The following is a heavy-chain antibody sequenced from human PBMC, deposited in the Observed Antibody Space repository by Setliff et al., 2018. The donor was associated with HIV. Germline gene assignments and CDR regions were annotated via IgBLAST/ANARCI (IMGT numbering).Heavy chain of an antibody. J-gene: IGHJ4*02. CDR3: ATTSRSASHDY. Sequence: PGGSLRLSCAASGFTFSSYWMSWVRQAPGKGLEWVANIGQDGSEKQYVDSVKGRFTISRDNAKNSLYLQMNSLRAEDTAVYYCATTSRSASHDYWGQGTLVTVSS. CDR2: IGQDGSEK. V-gene: IGHV3-7*03. CDR1: GFTFSSYW.